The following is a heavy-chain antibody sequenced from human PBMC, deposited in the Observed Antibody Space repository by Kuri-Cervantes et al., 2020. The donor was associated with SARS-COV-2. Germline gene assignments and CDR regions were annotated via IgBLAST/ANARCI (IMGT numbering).Heavy chain of an antibody. CDR3: ARSQRWSEAFDI. V-gene: IGHV4-4*07. Sequence: SETLSLTRTVSGGSISSYYWSWIRQPAGKGLEWIGRIYTSGSTNYNPSLKSRVTMSVDTSKNQFSLKLSSVTAADTAVYYCARSQRWSEAFDIWGQGTMVTVSS. CDR1: GGSISSYY. CDR2: IYTSGST. J-gene: IGHJ3*02. D-gene: IGHD2-15*01.